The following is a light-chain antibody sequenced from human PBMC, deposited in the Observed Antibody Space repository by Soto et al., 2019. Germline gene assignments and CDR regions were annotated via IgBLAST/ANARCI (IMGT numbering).Light chain of an antibody. Sequence: DIVLTQYPGTLSLSPGERASLSCRSIQSVSSGHLAWYQQKPGQAPRLLIYGASSRATGIPDRFSGSGSGTDFTLTISRLEPEDYEVYYCQQYGHSLWTFGQGTKVDIK. CDR2: GAS. J-gene: IGKJ1*01. CDR3: QQYGHSLWT. CDR1: QSVSSGH. V-gene: IGKV3-20*01.